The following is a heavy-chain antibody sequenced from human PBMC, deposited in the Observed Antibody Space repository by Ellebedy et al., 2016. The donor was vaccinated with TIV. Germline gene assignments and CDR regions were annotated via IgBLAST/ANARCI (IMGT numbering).Heavy chain of an antibody. J-gene: IGHJ1*01. V-gene: IGHV1-18*01. CDR3: ARGWYGDYDRAEYFQH. CDR1: GGTFSSYA. Sequence: ASVKVSXKASGGTFSSYAISWVRQAPGQGLEWMGWISAYNGNTNYAQKLQGRVTMTIDTSTSTAYMELRSLRSDDTAVYYCARGWYGDYDRAEYFQHWGQGTLVTVSS. D-gene: IGHD4-17*01. CDR2: ISAYNGNT.